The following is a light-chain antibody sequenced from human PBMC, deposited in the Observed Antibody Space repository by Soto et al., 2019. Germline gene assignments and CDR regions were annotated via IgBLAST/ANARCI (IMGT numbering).Light chain of an antibody. CDR3: QQSFSNPQT. CDR1: QSVSSRY. V-gene: IGKV3D-20*01. J-gene: IGKJ4*01. CDR2: GTS. Sequence: EILLTQSPSTLSLSPGERATLSCWASQSVSSRYLAWYQQKPGLAPRLLIYGTSSRATGIPERFSGSGSGTEFTLAISSLQPEDSATYYCQQSFSNPQTFGGGTKVDIK.